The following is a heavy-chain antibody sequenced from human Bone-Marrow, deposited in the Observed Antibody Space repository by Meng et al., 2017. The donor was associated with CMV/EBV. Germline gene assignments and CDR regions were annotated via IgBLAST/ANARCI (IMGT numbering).Heavy chain of an antibody. V-gene: IGHV1-2*02. CDR2: INPNTDT. CDR1: GDPLTEYY. Sequence: GPALIRPGASLHVSCKASGDPLTEYYIHWVRQPPGQWLEWMGWINPNTDTNYAQNFQGRVTMTRDMSINTAYMELGRLTSGDTAVYYCARSSGWSRFDYWGQGTLVTVSS. J-gene: IGHJ4*02. CDR3: ARSSGWSRFDY. D-gene: IGHD6-19*01.